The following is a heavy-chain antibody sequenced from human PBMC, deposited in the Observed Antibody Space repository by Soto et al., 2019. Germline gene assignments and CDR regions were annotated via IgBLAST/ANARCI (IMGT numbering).Heavy chain of an antibody. CDR1: GYTFPNYG. CDR2: ISPYNSKT. CDR3: ARDPDY. J-gene: IGHJ4*02. Sequence: GASVKVSCKASGYTFPNYGISWVRQAPGQGLEWMGWISPYNSKTNYAQKLQGRVTVTTDTSTTTAYMELRSLTSDDTAVYYCARDPDYWGQGTLVTVSS. V-gene: IGHV1-18*01.